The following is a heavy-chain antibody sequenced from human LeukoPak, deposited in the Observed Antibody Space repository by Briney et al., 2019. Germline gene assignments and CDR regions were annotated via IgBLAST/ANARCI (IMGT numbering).Heavy chain of an antibody. CDR1: GFTFSSYW. J-gene: IGHJ6*02. V-gene: IGHV3-74*01. CDR3: ARGLPHYDFWSGYPTHGYYYGMDV. Sequence: GGSLRLSCAASGFTFSSYWMHWVRQAPGKGLVWVSRINSDGSSTSYADSVKGRFTISRDNAKNTPYLQMNSLRAEDTAVYYCARGLPHYDFWSGYPTHGYYYGMDVWGQGTTVTVSS. CDR2: INSDGSST. D-gene: IGHD3-3*01.